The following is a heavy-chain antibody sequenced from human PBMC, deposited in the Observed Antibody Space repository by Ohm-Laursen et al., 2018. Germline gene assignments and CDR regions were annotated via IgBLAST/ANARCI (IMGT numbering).Heavy chain of an antibody. V-gene: IGHV3-23*01. CDR3: ARDNPDQGISSWRGY. CDR2: ISGSGGST. Sequence: GSLRLSCAASGFTFGNYAMSWVRQAPGKGLEWLSAISGSGGSTYYVDSVKGRFTISRDNSKNTLYLQMDSLRAEDTAVYYCARDNPDQGISSWRGYWGQGTLVTVSS. J-gene: IGHJ4*02. CDR1: GFTFGNYA. D-gene: IGHD6-13*01.